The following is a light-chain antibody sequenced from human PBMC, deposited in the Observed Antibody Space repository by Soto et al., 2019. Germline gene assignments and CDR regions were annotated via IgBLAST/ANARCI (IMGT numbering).Light chain of an antibody. Sequence: EIVMTQSPATLSVSPGERATLSCRASQSISYNLAWYQHKPGQAPRLLIYGASTRATDIPVRFRGSGSGTDFTLTISSMQSEDFAVYYCQQYNNWPSFGQGTEVEIK. CDR2: GAS. CDR1: QSISYN. CDR3: QQYNNWPS. V-gene: IGKV3-15*01. J-gene: IGKJ1*01.